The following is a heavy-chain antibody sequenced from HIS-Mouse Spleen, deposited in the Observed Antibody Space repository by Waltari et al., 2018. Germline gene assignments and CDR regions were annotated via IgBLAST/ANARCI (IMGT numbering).Heavy chain of an antibody. CDR3: ARAIPYSSSWYDWYFDL. J-gene: IGHJ2*01. CDR2: IYYEGAT. CDR1: GGSISSSSYY. V-gene: IGHV4-39*07. D-gene: IGHD6-13*01. Sequence: QLQLQESGPGLVKPSETLSLTCTVSGGSISSSSYYWGWIRQPPGKGLEWIGRIYYEGATYTRPSLNARVTISVDTSKNQFSLKLSSVTAAATAVYYCARAIPYSSSWYDWYFDLWGRGTLVTVSS.